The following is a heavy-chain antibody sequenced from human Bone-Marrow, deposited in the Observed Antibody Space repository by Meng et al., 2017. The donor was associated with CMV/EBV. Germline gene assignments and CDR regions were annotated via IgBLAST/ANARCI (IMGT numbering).Heavy chain of an antibody. CDR3: AREGSSAFTVTTFDY. CDR1: GGSFSGYY. J-gene: IGHJ4*02. CDR2: IYYSGST. V-gene: IGHV4-34*01. Sequence: SETLSLTCAVYGGSFSGYYWSWIRQPPGKGLEWIGSIYYSGSTYYNPSLKSRVTISVDTSKNQFSLKLSSVTAADTAVYYCAREGSSAFTVTTFDYWGQGTLVTVSS. D-gene: IGHD4-17*01.